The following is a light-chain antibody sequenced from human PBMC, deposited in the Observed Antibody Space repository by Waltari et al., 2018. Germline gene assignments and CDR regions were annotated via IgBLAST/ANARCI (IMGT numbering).Light chain of an antibody. CDR1: SNDVGGYGY. Sequence: QSALTQPASVSGSPGQSITISCTGTSNDVGGYGYVSWYQQYPGKAPKLIIYEVSYRPSGISTRFSGSKSGNTASLTISGLQAGDEADYYCSSHTATVPHVFGTGTRVTVV. J-gene: IGLJ1*01. CDR2: EVS. V-gene: IGLV2-14*01. CDR3: SSHTATVPHV.